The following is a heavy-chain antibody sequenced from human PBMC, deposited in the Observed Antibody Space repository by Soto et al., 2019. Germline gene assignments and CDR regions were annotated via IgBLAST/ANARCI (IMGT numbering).Heavy chain of an antibody. CDR2: ISPGGRYP. J-gene: IGHJ5*02. CDR1: GFTFGDSY. Sequence: QVQLVESGGGLVPPGWSLRPSCAGAGFTFGDSYISWIRQAPGKGLEWLSYISPGGRYPAYADSVKGRFTISRDNAKRSLYLQMMSLTAEDTAIYYCVRGGGGGLFDPWGQGTMVTVSP. V-gene: IGHV3-11*06. D-gene: IGHD2-15*01. CDR3: VRGGGGGLFDP.